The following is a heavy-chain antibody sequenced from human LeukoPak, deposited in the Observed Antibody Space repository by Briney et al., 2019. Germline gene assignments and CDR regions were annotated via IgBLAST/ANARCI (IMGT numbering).Heavy chain of an antibody. J-gene: IGHJ4*02. CDR1: GFTFSSYG. V-gene: IGHV3-30*18. CDR2: MSYDGSNK. CDR3: AKGVTTTVTTYFDY. D-gene: IGHD4-17*01. Sequence: GGSLRLSCAASGFTFSSYGMHWVRQAPGKGLEWVAVMSYDGSNKYYADSVKRRFTISRDNSKNTLYLQMNSLRAEDTAVYYCAKGVTTTVTTYFDYWGQGTLVTVSS.